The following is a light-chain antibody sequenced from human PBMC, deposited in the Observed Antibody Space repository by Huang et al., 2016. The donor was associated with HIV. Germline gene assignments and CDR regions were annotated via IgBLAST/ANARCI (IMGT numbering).Light chain of an antibody. CDR2: DTS. V-gene: IGKV3-15*01. Sequence: IVMTQFPATLAVSPGERATLSCRASQSISNNLGWYQQKPGQAPRLLIYDTSARATGVPPRFSGSGSGTDFTLTISSLQSEDFAVYYCQQYGNWPPWTFGQGTKVEMK. CDR1: QSISNN. CDR3: QQYGNWPPWT. J-gene: IGKJ1*01.